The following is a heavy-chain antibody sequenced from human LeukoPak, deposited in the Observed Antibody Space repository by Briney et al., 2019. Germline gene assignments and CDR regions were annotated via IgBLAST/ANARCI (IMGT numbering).Heavy chain of an antibody. CDR1: GFTVSSNY. CDR2: IYSGGST. Sequence: GGSLRLSCAASGFTVSSNYMSWVRQAPGKGLEWVSVIYSGGSTYYADSVKGRFTISRDNSKNTLYLQMNSLRAEDTAVYYCARLSSSWYFSFDYWGQGNLVTVSS. J-gene: IGHJ4*02. V-gene: IGHV3-66*01. CDR3: ARLSSSWYFSFDY. D-gene: IGHD6-13*01.